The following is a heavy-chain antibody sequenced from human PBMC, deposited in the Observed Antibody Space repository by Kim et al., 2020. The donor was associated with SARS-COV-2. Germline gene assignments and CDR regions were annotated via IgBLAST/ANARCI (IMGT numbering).Heavy chain of an antibody. CDR1: GLTSSSYG. CDR3: AKDSGGLSFGLA. CDR2: ISGICGLT. V-gene: IGHV3-23*01. Sequence: GGSMRLSCAAYGLTSSSYGVSWVRQPPGKGLEWVSAISGICGLTYYVDSVKARFTISRDNSKHTVYLQINCLIGDDTSVSYCAKDSGGLSFGLAWGQGTLVTVSS. J-gene: IGHJ5*02. D-gene: IGHD3-10*01.